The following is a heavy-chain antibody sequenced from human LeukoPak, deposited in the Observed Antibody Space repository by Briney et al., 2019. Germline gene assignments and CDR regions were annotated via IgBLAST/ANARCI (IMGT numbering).Heavy chain of an antibody. Sequence: GGSLRLSCAASGFTFSSYEMNWVRQAPGKGLEWVSYISSSSSTIYYADSVKGRFTISRDNAKNSLYLQMNSLRAEDTAVYYCARDGGSMVRGVPYDAFDIWGQGTMVTVSS. V-gene: IGHV3-48*01. CDR1: GFTFSSYE. D-gene: IGHD3-10*01. CDR2: ISSSSSTI. CDR3: ARDGGSMVRGVPYDAFDI. J-gene: IGHJ3*02.